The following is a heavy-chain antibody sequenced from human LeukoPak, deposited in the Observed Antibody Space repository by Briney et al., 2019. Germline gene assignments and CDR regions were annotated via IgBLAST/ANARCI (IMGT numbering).Heavy chain of an antibody. CDR1: GFTFSSYA. V-gene: IGHV3-23*01. J-gene: IGHJ4*02. D-gene: IGHD3-9*01. Sequence: GGSLRLSCAASGFTFSSYAMSWVRQAPGKGLEWVSAISGSGGSTYYADSVKGRFTISRDNSKNTLYLQMNSLRAEDTAVYYCAKVNCDILTGYPYFDYWGQGTLVTVSS. CDR3: AKVNCDILTGYPYFDY. CDR2: ISGSGGST.